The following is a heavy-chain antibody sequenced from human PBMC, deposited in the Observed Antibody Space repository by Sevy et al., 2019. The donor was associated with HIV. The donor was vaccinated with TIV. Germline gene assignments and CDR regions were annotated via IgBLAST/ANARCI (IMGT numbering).Heavy chain of an antibody. CDR3: ASYDSSGHNFDY. CDR2: ISYDGSNK. J-gene: IGHJ4*02. D-gene: IGHD3-22*01. Sequence: GGSLRLSCAASGFTFSSYAMHWVRQAPGKGLEWVAVISYDGSNKYYADSVKGRLTISRDNSKNTLYLQMNSLRAEDTAVYYCASYDSSGHNFDYWGQGTLVTVSS. V-gene: IGHV3-30-3*01. CDR1: GFTFSSYA.